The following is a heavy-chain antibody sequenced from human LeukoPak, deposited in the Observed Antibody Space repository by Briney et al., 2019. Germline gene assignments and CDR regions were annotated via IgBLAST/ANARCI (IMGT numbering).Heavy chain of an antibody. CDR1: GGSISSYY. CDR2: IYTSGST. J-gene: IGHJ3*02. D-gene: IGHD6-19*01. CDR3: ARDLRVIAVAGTIRAKHDAFDI. Sequence: SETLSLTCTVSGGSISSYYWSWIRQPAGKGLEWIGRIYTSGSTNYNPSLKSRVTMSVDTFKNQFSLKLSSVTAADTAVYYCARDLRVIAVAGTIRAKHDAFDIWGQGTMVTVSS. V-gene: IGHV4-4*07.